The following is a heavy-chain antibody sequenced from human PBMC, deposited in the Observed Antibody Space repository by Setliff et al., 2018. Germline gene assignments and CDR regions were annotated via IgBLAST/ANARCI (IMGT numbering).Heavy chain of an antibody. J-gene: IGHJ4*02. V-gene: IGHV4-59*01. CDR3: ARGYYNFLSGYYTPYYFDY. Sequence: PSETLSLTCTVSGGSIRNYYWSWIRQPPGKGLEWIGYIYYSGNTNYNPSLKSRVTILVDTSKNQFSLKLSSVTAADTAVYFCARGYYNFLSGYYTPYYFDYWGQGTLVTVSS. CDR1: GGSIRNYY. D-gene: IGHD3-3*01. CDR2: IYYSGNT.